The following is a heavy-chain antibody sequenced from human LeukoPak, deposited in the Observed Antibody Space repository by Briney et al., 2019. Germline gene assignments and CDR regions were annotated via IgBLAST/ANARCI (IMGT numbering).Heavy chain of an antibody. CDR2: IYYSGST. V-gene: IGHV4-39*07. D-gene: IGHD3-3*01. CDR3: ARDGAGANYDFWSGYYTGIFGFDP. J-gene: IGHJ5*02. Sequence: PSETLSPTCTVSGGSISSSSYYWGWIRQPPGKGLEWIGSIYYSGSTYYNPSLKSRVTISVDTSKNQFSLKLSSVTAADTAVYYCARDGAGANYDFWSGYYTGIFGFDPWGQGTLVTVSS. CDR1: GGSISSSSYY.